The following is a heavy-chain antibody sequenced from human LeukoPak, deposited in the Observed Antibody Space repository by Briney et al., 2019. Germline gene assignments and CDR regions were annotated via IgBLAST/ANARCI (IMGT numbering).Heavy chain of an antibody. Sequence: GGSLRLSCAASGFTFSSYSMNWVRQAPGKVLEWVSYISSSGSPIYYADSVKDRFTISRDNAKISLYLQMNSLRAEYTAVYYCARDDSSGSNHFDYWGQGTLVTVSS. CDR3: ARDDSSGSNHFDY. V-gene: IGHV3-48*04. CDR1: GFTFSSYS. D-gene: IGHD3-22*01. CDR2: ISSSGSPI. J-gene: IGHJ4*02.